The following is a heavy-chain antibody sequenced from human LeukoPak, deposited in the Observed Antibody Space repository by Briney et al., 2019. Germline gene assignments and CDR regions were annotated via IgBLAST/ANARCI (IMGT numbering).Heavy chain of an antibody. CDR2: IYPGDSDT. J-gene: IGHJ6*02. V-gene: IGHV5-51*01. CDR3: ARLNRVVEYYYYGMDV. Sequence: GESLKISCKGSGYSFTSYWIGWVRQMPGKGLEWMGIIYPGDSDTRYSPSFQGQVTISADKSISTAYLQWSSLKASDTAMYYCARLNRVVEYYYYGMDVWGQGTTVTVSS. D-gene: IGHD2-2*01. CDR1: GYSFTSYW.